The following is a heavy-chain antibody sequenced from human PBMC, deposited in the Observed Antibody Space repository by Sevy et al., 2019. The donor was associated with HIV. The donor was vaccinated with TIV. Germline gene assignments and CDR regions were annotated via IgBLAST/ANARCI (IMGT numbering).Heavy chain of an antibody. D-gene: IGHD6-13*01. Sequence: ASVKVSCKASGGTFSSYAIRWVRQAPGQGLEWMGGIIPIFGTANYAQKFQGRVTITADESTSTAYMELSSLRSEDTAVYYCARDRLAAAGTDGNWFDPWGQGTLVTVSS. J-gene: IGHJ5*02. V-gene: IGHV1-69*13. CDR2: IIPIFGTA. CDR3: ARDRLAAAGTDGNWFDP. CDR1: GGTFSSYA.